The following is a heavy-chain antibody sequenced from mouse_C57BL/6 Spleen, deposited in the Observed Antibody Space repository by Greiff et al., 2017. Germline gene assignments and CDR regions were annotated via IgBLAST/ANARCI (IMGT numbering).Heavy chain of an antibody. J-gene: IGHJ2*01. D-gene: IGHD1-1*01. CDR1: GYTFTGYW. CDR3: ARRTTDFDY. CDR2: ILPGSGST. Sequence: LVESGAELMKPGASVKLSCKATGYTFTGYWIEWVKQRPGHGLEWIGEILPGSGSTNYNEKFKGKATFTADTSSTTAYMQLSRLTTEDSAIYYCARRTTDFDYWGQGTTLTVSS. V-gene: IGHV1-9*01.